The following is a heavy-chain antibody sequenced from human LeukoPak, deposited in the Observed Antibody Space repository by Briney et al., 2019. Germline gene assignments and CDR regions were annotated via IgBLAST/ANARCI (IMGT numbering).Heavy chain of an antibody. J-gene: IGHJ3*02. CDR2: ISWNSGSI. CDR1: GFTFDDYA. Sequence: PGASLRLSCAASGFTFDDYAMHWVRQAPGKGLEWVSGISWNSGSIGYADSVKGRFTISRDNAKNSLYLQMNSLRAEDTALYYCAKVISYDSSGYYLDGAFDIWGQGTMVTVSS. CDR3: AKVISYDSSGYYLDGAFDI. D-gene: IGHD3-22*01. V-gene: IGHV3-9*01.